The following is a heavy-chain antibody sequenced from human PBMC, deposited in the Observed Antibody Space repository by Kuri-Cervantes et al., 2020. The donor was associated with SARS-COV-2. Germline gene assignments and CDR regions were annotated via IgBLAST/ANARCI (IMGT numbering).Heavy chain of an antibody. D-gene: IGHD3-9*01. CDR1: GYTFTSYG. J-gene: IGHJ6*04. CDR3: ARDTFDILTGLYGMDV. Sequence: ASVKVSCKASGYTFTSYGISWVRQAPGQGLEWMGWISAYNGNTNYAQKLQGRVTMTTDTSTNTAYMELRSLRSDDTAVYYCARDTFDILTGLYGMDVWGKGTTVTVSS. V-gene: IGHV1-18*01. CDR2: ISAYNGNT.